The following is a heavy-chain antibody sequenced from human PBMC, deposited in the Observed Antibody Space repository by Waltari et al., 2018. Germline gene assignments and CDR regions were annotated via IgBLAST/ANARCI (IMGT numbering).Heavy chain of an antibody. V-gene: IGHV1-69*01. J-gene: IGHJ6*02. Sequence: QVQLVQSGAEVKKPGSSVKVSCKASGGTFSSYAISWVRQAPGQGLEWMGGSIPIFGTANYEQKFQGRFTITADEATSTAYMELSSLRSEDTAVYYCARDTYYYGSGECYGMDVWGQGTTVTVSS. D-gene: IGHD3-10*01. CDR1: GGTFSSYA. CDR3: ARDTYYYGSGECYGMDV. CDR2: SIPIFGTA.